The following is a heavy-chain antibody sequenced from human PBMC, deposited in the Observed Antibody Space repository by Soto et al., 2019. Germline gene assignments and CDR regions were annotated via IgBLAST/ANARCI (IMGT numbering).Heavy chain of an antibody. CDR2: IIPIFGTA. D-gene: IGHD3-16*02. Sequence: QVQLVQSGAEVQKPGSSVKVSCKASGGTFSSYAISWVRQAPGQGLEWMGGIIPIFGTANYAQKFQGRVTITADESTSTAYIELSSLRSEDTAVYYCAAGFTFGGVIALPAFDYWGQGTLVTVSS. CDR3: AAGFTFGGVIALPAFDY. V-gene: IGHV1-69*01. CDR1: GGTFSSYA. J-gene: IGHJ4*02.